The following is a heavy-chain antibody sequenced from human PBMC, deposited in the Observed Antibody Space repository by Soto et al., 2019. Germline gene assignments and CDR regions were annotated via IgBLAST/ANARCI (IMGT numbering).Heavy chain of an antibody. Sequence: PGGSLRLSCAASGFTFSSYAMSWVRQAPGKGLEWVSAISGSGGSTYYADSVKGRFTISRDNSKNTLYLQMNSLRAEDTAVYYCAKLPSRLIAAGSTDLIYYFDYWGQGTLVTVSS. CDR2: ISGSGGST. J-gene: IGHJ4*02. V-gene: IGHV3-23*01. CDR3: AKLPSRLIAAGSTDLIYYFDY. CDR1: GFTFSSYA. D-gene: IGHD6-13*01.